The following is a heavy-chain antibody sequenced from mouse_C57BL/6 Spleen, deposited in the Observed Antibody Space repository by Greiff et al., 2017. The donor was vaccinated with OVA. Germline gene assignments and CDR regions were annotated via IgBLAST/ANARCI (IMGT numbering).Heavy chain of an antibody. V-gene: IGHV1-52*01. J-gene: IGHJ2*01. CDR3: ARKGKPDFDY. CDR2: IDPSDSDT. Sequence: VQLQQPGAELVRPGSSVKLSCKASGYTFTSYWMHWVKQRPIQGLEWIGNIDPSDSDTHYNQKFKDKATLTVDKSSITAYMQLSSLTSEDSAVYYCARKGKPDFDYWGQGTTLTVSS. CDR1: GYTFTSYW.